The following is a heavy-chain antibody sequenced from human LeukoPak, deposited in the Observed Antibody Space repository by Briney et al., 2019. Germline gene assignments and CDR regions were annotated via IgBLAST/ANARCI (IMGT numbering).Heavy chain of an antibody. J-gene: IGHJ4*02. CDR2: ISGSGGNT. D-gene: IGHD1-1*01. CDR1: GFTFSNYA. CDR3: AKGWNDGY. V-gene: IGHV3-23*01. Sequence: GGSLRLSCAASGFTFSNYAVSWVRQAPGKGLEWVSTISGSGGNTYFADSVKGRFTISRDNSKNTLYLQMSSLRAEDTAIYYCAKGWNDGYWGQGTLVTVSS.